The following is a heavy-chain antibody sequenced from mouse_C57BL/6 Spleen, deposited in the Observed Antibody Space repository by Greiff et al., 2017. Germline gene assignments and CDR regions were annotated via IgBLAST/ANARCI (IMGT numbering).Heavy chain of an antibody. Sequence: QVQLKASGAELVRPGASVTLSCKASGYTFTDYEMHWVKQTTVHGLEWIGAIDPATGGTAYNQKFKGKAILTADKSSSTAYMELRSLTSEDSAVYYCTREGGYYCDYWGQGTTLTVSS. V-gene: IGHV1-15*01. CDR2: IDPATGGT. CDR3: TREGGYYCDY. J-gene: IGHJ2*01. D-gene: IGHD1-1*02. CDR1: GYTFTDYE.